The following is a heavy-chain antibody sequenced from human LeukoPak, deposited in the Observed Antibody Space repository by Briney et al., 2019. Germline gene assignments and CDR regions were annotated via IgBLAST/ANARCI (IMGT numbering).Heavy chain of an antibody. D-gene: IGHD3-9*01. V-gene: IGHV4-59*01. CDR1: GGSIISYY. Sequence: SETLSLTCTVPGGSIISYYWSWLRQPPGKELEWIGDISYSGGTIYKDSLKGRVTISVDTSKNQFSLKVNSVTAADTAVYYCARQKLYFAPPMGFDYWGQGSLVTVSS. J-gene: IGHJ4*02. CDR3: ARQKLYFAPPMGFDY. CDR2: ISYSGGT.